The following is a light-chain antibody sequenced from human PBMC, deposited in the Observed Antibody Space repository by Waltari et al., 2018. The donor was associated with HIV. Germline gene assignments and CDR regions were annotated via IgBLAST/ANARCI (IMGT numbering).Light chain of an antibody. CDR2: EVN. CDR3: CSYAGDSNYV. V-gene: IGLV2-23*02. J-gene: IGLJ1*01. Sequence: QSALTQPASVSGSLGQSISISCSGSSSDLGLYNLVSWYQVSPGKAPKLIIHEVNKLPSGGSDRFSGSKSGKTASLTISGLQTEDEADYYCCSYAGDSNYVFGTGTKVTVL. CDR1: SSDLGLYNL.